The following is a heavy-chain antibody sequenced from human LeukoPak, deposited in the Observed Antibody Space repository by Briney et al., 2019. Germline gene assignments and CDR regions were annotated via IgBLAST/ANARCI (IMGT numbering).Heavy chain of an antibody. V-gene: IGHV3-33*01. CDR2: IGYDGSKK. D-gene: IGHD4-17*01. Sequence: KGLEWVALIGYDGSKKDYGDSVKGRFTISRDDSKNTLYLEMNSLRAEDTAVYYCARDPATVTSYFDYWGQGTLVTVSS. J-gene: IGHJ4*02. CDR3: ARDPATVTSYFDY.